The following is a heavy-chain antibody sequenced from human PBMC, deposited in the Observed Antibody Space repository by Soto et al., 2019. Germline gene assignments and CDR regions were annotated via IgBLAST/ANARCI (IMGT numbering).Heavy chain of an antibody. J-gene: IGHJ4*02. CDR1: GYTFTSYY. Sequence: ASVKVSCKASGYTFTSYYMHWARQAPGQGLEWMGIINPSGGSTSYAQKFQGRVTMTRDTSTSTVYMELSSLRSEDTAVYYCARVELDYGDYVGYFDYWGQGTLVTVSS. V-gene: IGHV1-46*03. D-gene: IGHD4-17*01. CDR2: INPSGGST. CDR3: ARVELDYGDYVGYFDY.